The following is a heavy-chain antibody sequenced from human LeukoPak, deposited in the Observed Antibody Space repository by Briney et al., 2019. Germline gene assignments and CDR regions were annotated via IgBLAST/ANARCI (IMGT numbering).Heavy chain of an antibody. D-gene: IGHD3-22*01. CDR2: VVPMSGTA. Sequence: SVKVSCKASGGTFSGYGINWVRQAPGQGLEWMGRVVPMSGTANYAQKFQGRVTITTDESTSTAYMELTSLRSEDTAVYYCARDFYYDTSGGGLTWGQGTVVTVSS. CDR3: ARDFYYDTSGGGLT. CDR1: GGTFSGYG. J-gene: IGHJ3*01. V-gene: IGHV1-69*05.